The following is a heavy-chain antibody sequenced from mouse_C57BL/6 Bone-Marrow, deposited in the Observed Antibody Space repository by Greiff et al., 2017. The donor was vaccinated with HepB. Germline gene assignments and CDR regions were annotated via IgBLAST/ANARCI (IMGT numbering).Heavy chain of an antibody. V-gene: IGHV1-81*01. CDR1: GYTFTSYG. Sequence: VQLQQSGAELARPGASVKLSCKASGYTFTSYGISWVKQRTGQGLEWIGEIYPRSGNTYYNEKFKGKATLTADKSSSTAYMELRSLTSEDSAVYFCARSGYYGSSLGFAYWGQGTLVTVSA. CDR3: ARSGYYGSSLGFAY. D-gene: IGHD1-1*01. J-gene: IGHJ3*01. CDR2: IYPRSGNT.